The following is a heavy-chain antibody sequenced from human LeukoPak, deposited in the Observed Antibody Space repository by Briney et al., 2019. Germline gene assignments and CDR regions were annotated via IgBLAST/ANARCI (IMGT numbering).Heavy chain of an antibody. CDR3: ATATPGYKSNSDACDI. D-gene: IGHD5-18*01. V-gene: IGHV1-24*01. CDR1: GYTVRSLP. CDR2: FDPKDGET. Sequence: ASVKVSCKVSGYTVRSLPMHWVRQAPGKGLEWMGNFDPKDGETLYAQKFQGRVTMTDDTSTDTAYMGLNSLRSDDTAVYYCATATPGYKSNSDACDIWGQGTMVTVSS. J-gene: IGHJ3*02.